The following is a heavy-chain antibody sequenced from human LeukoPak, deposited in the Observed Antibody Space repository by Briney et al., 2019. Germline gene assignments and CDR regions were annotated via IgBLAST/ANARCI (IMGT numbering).Heavy chain of an antibody. CDR3: ARELPTGIEGYFDY. J-gene: IGHJ4*02. CDR1: GGSISSYY. CDR2: IYYSGST. D-gene: IGHD2-21*01. Sequence: PSETLSLTCTVSGGSISSYYWSWIRQPPGKGLEWIGYIYYSGSTNYNPSLKSRVAISVDTSKNQFSLKLSSVTAADTAVYYCARELPTGIEGYFDYWGQGTLVTVSS. V-gene: IGHV4-59*01.